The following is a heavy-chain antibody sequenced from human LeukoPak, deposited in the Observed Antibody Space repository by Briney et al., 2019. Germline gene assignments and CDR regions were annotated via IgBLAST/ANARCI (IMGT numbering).Heavy chain of an antibody. CDR3: ARADSGVAARLVDY. J-gene: IGHJ4*02. CDR2: IIPILGIA. V-gene: IGHV1-69*04. CDR1: GGTFSSYA. D-gene: IGHD6-6*01. Sequence: SVKVSCKASGGTFSSYAISWVRQAPGQGLEWMGRIIPILGIANYAQKFQGRVTITADKSTSTAYMELSSLRAEDTAVYYCARADSGVAARLVDYWGQGTLVTVSS.